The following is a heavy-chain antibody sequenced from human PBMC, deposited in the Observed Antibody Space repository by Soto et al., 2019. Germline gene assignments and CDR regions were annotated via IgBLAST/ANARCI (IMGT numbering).Heavy chain of an antibody. V-gene: IGHV1-69*02. J-gene: IGHJ4*02. CDR1: GGTFSSYT. CDR3: ANFYSSSRAGQFFDY. D-gene: IGHD6-13*01. Sequence: ASVKVSCKASGGTFSSYTISWVRQAPGQGLEWMGRIIPILGIANYAQKFQGRVTIPADKSTSTAYMELSSLRSEDTAVYYCANFYSSSRAGQFFDYWGQGTLVTVSS. CDR2: IIPILGIA.